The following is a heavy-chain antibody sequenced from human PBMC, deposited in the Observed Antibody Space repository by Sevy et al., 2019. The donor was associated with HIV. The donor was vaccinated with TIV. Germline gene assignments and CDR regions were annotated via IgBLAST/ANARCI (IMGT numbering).Heavy chain of an antibody. D-gene: IGHD6-13*01. CDR3: TRWKAAQSIFDY. CDR2: LKSDVYGGTV. J-gene: IGHJ4*02. Sequence: GGSLRLSCTASGFSFGDYCMSWVRQAPGKGLEWVAFLKSDVYGGTVDHAASVRGRFVISRDDSKSIAYLQMNDLKTEDTGVYYCTRWKAAQSIFDYWGQGAQVTVSS. V-gene: IGHV3-49*04. CDR1: GFSFGDYC.